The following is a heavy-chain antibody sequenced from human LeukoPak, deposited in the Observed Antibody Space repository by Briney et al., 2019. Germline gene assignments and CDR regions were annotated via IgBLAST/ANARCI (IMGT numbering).Heavy chain of an antibody. J-gene: IGHJ4*02. V-gene: IGHV5-51*01. CDR1: GYSFTSYW. CDR3: ARTGYSSGWYIDY. Sequence: GESLKISCKGSGYSFTSYWISWVRQMPGKGLEWMGIIYPGDSDTRYSPSFQGQVTISADKSISTAYLQWSSLKASDTAMYYCARTGYSSGWYIDYWGQGTLVTVSS. D-gene: IGHD6-19*01. CDR2: IYPGDSDT.